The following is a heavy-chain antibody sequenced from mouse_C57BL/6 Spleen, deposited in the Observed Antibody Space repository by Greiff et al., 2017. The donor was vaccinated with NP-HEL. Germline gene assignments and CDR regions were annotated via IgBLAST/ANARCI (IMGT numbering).Heavy chain of an antibody. Sequence: QVQLQQSGPELVKPGASVKLSCKASGYTFTSYDINWVKQRPGQGLEWIGWIYPRDGSTKYNEKFKGKATLTVDTSSSTAYMELHSLTSEDSAVYFCARSRTTVVATDWFAYWGQGTLVTVSA. CDR2: IYPRDGST. D-gene: IGHD1-1*01. CDR3: ARSRTTVVATDWFAY. V-gene: IGHV1-85*01. J-gene: IGHJ3*01. CDR1: GYTFTSYD.